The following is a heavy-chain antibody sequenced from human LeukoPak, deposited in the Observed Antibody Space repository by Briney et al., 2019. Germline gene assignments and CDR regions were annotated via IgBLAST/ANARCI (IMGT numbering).Heavy chain of an antibody. Sequence: PGGSLRLSCVASGFTFSSHSMNWARQAPGKGLEWISYISSSSSIIFYADSVKGRFTISRDDAKNSLYLQMNSLRDEDTAVYYCARARVIVAVSADFDYWGQGTLVTVSS. D-gene: IGHD5-12*01. CDR1: GFTFSSHS. CDR3: ARARVIVAVSADFDY. CDR2: ISSSSSII. V-gene: IGHV3-48*02. J-gene: IGHJ4*02.